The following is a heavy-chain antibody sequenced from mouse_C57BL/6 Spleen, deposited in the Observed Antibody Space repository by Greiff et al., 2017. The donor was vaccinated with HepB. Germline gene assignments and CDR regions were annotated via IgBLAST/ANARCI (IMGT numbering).Heavy chain of an antibody. CDR3: ARERAYDYAYAMDY. CDR2: ISYDGSN. Sequence: VQLQESGPGLVKPSQSLSLTCSVTGYSITSGYYWNWIRQFPGNKLEWMGYISYDGSNNYNPSLKNRISITRDTSKNQFFLKLNSVTTEDTATYYCARERAYDYAYAMDYWGQGTSVTVSS. CDR1: GYSITSGYY. D-gene: IGHD2-4*01. J-gene: IGHJ4*01. V-gene: IGHV3-6*01.